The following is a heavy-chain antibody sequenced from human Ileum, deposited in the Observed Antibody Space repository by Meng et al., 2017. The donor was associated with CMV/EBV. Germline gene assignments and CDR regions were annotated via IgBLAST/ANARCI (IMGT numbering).Heavy chain of an antibody. V-gene: IGHV4-4*07. CDR2: IYTSGST. CDR3: AREADTAMARGLDY. D-gene: IGHD5-18*01. J-gene: IGHJ4*02. Sequence: VQLHGSGPGLGKPSETLSLTCIVSGGSIISYFWTWIRQPAEKGLEWIGRIYTSGSTNYNPSLKSRVTMSVDTSKNHFSLNLSSVTAADTAVYYCAREADTAMARGLDYWGQGMLVTVSS. CDR1: GGSIISYF.